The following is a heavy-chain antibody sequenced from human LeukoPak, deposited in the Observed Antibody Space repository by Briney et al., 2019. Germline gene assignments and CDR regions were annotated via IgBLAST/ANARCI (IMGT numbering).Heavy chain of an antibody. CDR3: ARRRGWPSYFDY. CDR1: GYTFTNYD. J-gene: IGHJ4*02. CDR2: MNPNSGNT. D-gene: IGHD6-19*01. V-gene: IGHV1-8*01. Sequence: ASVKVSCKASGYTFTNYDINWVRQATGQGLEWMGWMNPNSGNTGYAQKFQGRVTMTRNTSITTAYMELSSLRSEDTAVYYCARRRGWPSYFDYWGQGTLVTVSS.